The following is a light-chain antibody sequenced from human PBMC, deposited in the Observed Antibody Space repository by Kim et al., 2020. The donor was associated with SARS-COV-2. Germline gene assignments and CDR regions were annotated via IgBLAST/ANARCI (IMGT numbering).Light chain of an antibody. CDR3: QAWDSTTYWV. CDR2: QDT. J-gene: IGLJ3*02. V-gene: IGLV3-1*01. Sequence: SYELTQPPSVSVSPGQTASITCSGDNLGNKYVSWYQQKPGQSPVLVIYQDTKRPSGIPERFSGSNSGSTATLTISGTQAMDEAAYYCQAWDSTTYWVFGGGTQLTVL. CDR1: NLGNKY.